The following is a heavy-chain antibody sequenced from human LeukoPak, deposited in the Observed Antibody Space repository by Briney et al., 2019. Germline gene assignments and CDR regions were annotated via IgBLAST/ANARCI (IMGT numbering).Heavy chain of an antibody. Sequence: GGSLRLSCAASGFTFSDYYMSWIRQAPGKGLEWVSYISSSGSTIYYADSVKGRFTISRDNAKNSLYLQMNSLRAGDTAVYYCARGHRIAVAPDYYYYGMDVWGQGTTVTVSS. CDR1: GFTFSDYY. D-gene: IGHD6-19*01. CDR3: ARGHRIAVAPDYYYYGMDV. CDR2: ISSSGSTI. V-gene: IGHV3-11*04. J-gene: IGHJ6*02.